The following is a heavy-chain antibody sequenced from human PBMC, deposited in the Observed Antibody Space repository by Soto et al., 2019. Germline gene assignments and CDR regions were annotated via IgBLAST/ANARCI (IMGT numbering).Heavy chain of an antibody. J-gene: IGHJ6*02. CDR1: GGTFSSYA. Sequence: QVQLVQSGAEVKKPGSSVKVSCKASGGTFSSYAISWVRQAPGQGLEWMGGIIPIFGTANYAQKFQGRVTITADESTSTAYMELSSLRSEDTAVYYCARRGYRYGAYYCYYGMDVWGQGTTVTVSS. CDR2: IIPIFGTA. CDR3: ARRGYRYGAYYCYYGMDV. V-gene: IGHV1-69*01. D-gene: IGHD5-18*01.